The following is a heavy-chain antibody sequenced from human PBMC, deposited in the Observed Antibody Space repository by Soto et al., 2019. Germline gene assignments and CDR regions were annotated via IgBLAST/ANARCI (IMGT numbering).Heavy chain of an antibody. J-gene: IGHJ3*01. D-gene: IGHD6-19*01. CDR3: AYSSGWYRHDV. CDR1: GDSISSPKW. CDR2: LLHSGTT. Sequence: QVQLQESGPGLVKPSGTLSLTCAVSGDSISSPKWWTWLRQPPGKGLEWIGELLHSGTTNYNPSLKSRVSLSVDKPQHQFSLKPTSVTAADTAIYYCAYSSGWYRHDVWGQGTSVTVSS. V-gene: IGHV4-4*02.